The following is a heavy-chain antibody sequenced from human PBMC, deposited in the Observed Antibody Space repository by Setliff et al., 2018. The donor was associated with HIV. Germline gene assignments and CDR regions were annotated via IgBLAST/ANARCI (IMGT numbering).Heavy chain of an antibody. CDR2: INPSGGSA. CDR1: GYTFTSYP. V-gene: IGHV1-46*01. D-gene: IGHD3-22*01. Sequence: ASVKVSCKASGYTFTSYPMHWVRQAPGKGPEWMGVINPSGGSASYAEKFKGRATLTRDTSTTTVFLQLSRLRSEDTAVYYCGRGLGDTSGYYALDHWGQGTLVTVSS. CDR3: GRGLGDTSGYYALDH. J-gene: IGHJ4*02.